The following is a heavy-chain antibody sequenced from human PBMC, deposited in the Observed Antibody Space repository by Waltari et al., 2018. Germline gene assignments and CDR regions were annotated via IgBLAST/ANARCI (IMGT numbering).Heavy chain of an antibody. CDR2: LDPEDGET. D-gene: IGHD3-16*02. CDR3: ATEDMITFGGVIVHVRAFYY. CDR1: GYTLTELS. V-gene: IGHV1-24*01. J-gene: IGHJ4*02. Sequence: QVQLVQSGAEVKKPGASVKVSCKVSGYTLTELSMHWVRQAPGKGLGWMGGLDPEDGETIYAQKFQGRGTMTEDTSTDTAYMELSSLRSEDTAVYYCATEDMITFGGVIVHVRAFYYWGQGTLVTVSS.